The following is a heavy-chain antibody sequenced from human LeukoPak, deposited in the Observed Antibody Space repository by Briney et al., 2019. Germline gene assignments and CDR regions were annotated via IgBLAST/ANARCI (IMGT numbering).Heavy chain of an antibody. CDR3: AKVHLDVVVVTAIPDYFDS. J-gene: IGHJ4*02. CDR1: GVTFSRYD. D-gene: IGHD2-21*02. Sequence: GGSLRLSCVASGVTFSRYDMYWVRQAPEKGLEWLAGINSNDGSTYYTDSVRGRFTISRDNSKNTLYLQINSLRAEDTAVYYCAKVHLDVVVVTAIPDYFDSWGQGALVTVSS. CDR2: INSNDGST. V-gene: IGHV3-23*01.